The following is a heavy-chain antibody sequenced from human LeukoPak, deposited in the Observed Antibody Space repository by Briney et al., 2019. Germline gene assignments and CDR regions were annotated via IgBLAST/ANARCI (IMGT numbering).Heavy chain of an antibody. CDR2: IDYRGST. CDR3: ARSRSGYSYDHAAFEI. V-gene: IGHV4-59*01. J-gene: IGHJ3*02. CDR1: GGSISTYY. Sequence: PSETLSLTCTVSGGSISTYYWSWIRQPPGKGLEWIAYIDYRGSTTYNPSLRSRVTISVDTPRNQFSLKLSSVTAADTAVYYCARSRSGYSYDHAAFEIWGQGTVVTVSS. D-gene: IGHD5-18*01.